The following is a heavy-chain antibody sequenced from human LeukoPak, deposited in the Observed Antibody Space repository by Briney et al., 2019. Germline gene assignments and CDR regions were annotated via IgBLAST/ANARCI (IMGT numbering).Heavy chain of an antibody. CDR1: GYTFTSYY. D-gene: IGHD3-3*01. J-gene: IGHJ4*02. CDR2: INPSGGST. V-gene: IGHV1-46*01. CDR3: ARDPRGPYDFWSGYFSGPFDY. Sequence: ASVKVSCKASGYTFTSYYTHWVRQAPGQGLEWMGIINPSGGSTSYAQKLQGRVTMTTDTSTSTAYMELRSLRSDDTAVYYCARDPRGPYDFWSGYFSGPFDYWGQGTLVTVSS.